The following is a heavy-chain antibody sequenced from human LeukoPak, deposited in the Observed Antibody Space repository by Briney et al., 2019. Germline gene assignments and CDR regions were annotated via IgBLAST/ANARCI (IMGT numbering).Heavy chain of an antibody. CDR2: ISGSGGST. V-gene: IGHV3-23*01. Sequence: PGGSLRLSCAASGFTFSSYAMSWVLQAPGKGLEWVSAISGSGGSTYYADSVKGRFTISRDNSKNTLYLQMNSLRAEDTAVYYCAKDWDILTGYSFDYWGQGTLVTVSS. D-gene: IGHD3-9*01. CDR3: AKDWDILTGYSFDY. CDR1: GFTFSSYA. J-gene: IGHJ4*02.